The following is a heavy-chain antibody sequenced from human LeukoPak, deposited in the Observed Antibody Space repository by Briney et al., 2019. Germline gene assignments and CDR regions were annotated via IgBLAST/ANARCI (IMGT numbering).Heavy chain of an antibody. D-gene: IGHD6-6*01. CDR3: VKDFGNLASRPDAFHV. Sequence: GRSLRLSSQPSSLSLDDFDIQWVRHSPVNGLEWVSHISSDSVTLAYADSVQQRFTISRDNANKSLYLQMNSLGPDDTALYFCVKDFGNLASRPDAFHVWGRGTMVTVSS. V-gene: IGHV3-9*01. J-gene: IGHJ3*01. CDR2: ISSDSVTL. CDR1: SLSLDDFD.